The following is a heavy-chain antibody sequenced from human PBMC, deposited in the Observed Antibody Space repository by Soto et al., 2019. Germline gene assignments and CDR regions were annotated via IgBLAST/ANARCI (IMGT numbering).Heavy chain of an antibody. D-gene: IGHD6-13*01. CDR2: IYYSGST. CDR3: ARNRWFDY. CDR1: GGSVSSGSYC. V-gene: IGHV4-61*01. J-gene: IGHJ4*02. Sequence: PSETLSLTCTVSGGSVSSGSYCWSWIRQPPGKGLEWIGNIYYSGSTNYNPSLKSRVTISVDTSKNQFSLKLSSVTAADTAVYYCARNRWFDYWGQGTLVTVSS.